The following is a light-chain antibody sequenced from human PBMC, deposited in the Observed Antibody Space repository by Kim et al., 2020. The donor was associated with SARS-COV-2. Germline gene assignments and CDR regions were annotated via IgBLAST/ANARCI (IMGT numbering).Light chain of an antibody. J-gene: IGKJ1*01. CDR1: QTIDNW. Sequence: DIQMTQSPSTLSASLGDRVTISCRASQTIDNWLAWYQQKPGKAPNLLIYKASTLESGVPLRFSGSGSGTEFTLTISSLQPDDFATYYCQQYNSDPWTFGQGTKVDIK. CDR3: QQYNSDPWT. V-gene: IGKV1-5*03. CDR2: KAS.